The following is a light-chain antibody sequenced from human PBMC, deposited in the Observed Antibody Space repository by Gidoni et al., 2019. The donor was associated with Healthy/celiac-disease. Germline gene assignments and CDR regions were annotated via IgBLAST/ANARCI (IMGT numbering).Light chain of an antibody. J-gene: IGKJ4*01. CDR2: GAS. CDR1: QSVSSN. Sequence: EIVMTQSPAPLSVSPGERATLSCRASQSVSSNLAWYQQKPGQAPRLLIYGASTRATGIPARFSGSGSGTEFTLTISSLQSEDFAVYYCQQYNNWPPLTFGGGTMVEIK. CDR3: QQYNNWPPLT. V-gene: IGKV3-15*01.